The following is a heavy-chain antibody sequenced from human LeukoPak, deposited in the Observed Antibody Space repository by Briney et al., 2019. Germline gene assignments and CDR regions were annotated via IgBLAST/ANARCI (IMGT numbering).Heavy chain of an antibody. CDR2: IYSGGST. D-gene: IGHD6-19*01. CDR3: ARDRRAVAGTSH. J-gene: IGHJ4*02. CDR1: GFTVSSNY. V-gene: IGHV3-53*01. Sequence: GGSLRLSCAASGFTVSSNYMSWVRQAPGKGLEWVSVIYSGGSTYYADSVKGRFTISRDNSKNPLYLQMNSLRAEDTAVYYCARDRRAVAGTSHWGQGTLVTVSS.